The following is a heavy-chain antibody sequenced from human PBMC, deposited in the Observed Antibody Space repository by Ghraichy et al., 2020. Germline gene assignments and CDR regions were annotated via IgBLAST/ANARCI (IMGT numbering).Heavy chain of an antibody. CDR3: ARLWTVTDAFDI. V-gene: IGHV4-39*01. J-gene: IGHJ3*02. CDR2: IYYSGST. D-gene: IGHD4-17*01. Sequence: SETLSLTCTVSGGSISSSSYYWGWIRQPPGKGLEWIGSIYYSGSTYYNPSLKSRVTISVDTSKNQFSLKLSSVTAADTAVYYCARLWTVTDAFDIWGQGTMVTVSS. CDR1: GGSISSSSYY.